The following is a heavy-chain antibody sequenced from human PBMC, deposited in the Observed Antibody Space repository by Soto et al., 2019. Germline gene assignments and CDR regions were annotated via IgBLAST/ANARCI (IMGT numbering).Heavy chain of an antibody. D-gene: IGHD6-19*01. J-gene: IGHJ5*02. Sequence: PSETLSLTCTVSGGSIIRSSYYWGWIRQPPGKGLEWIGSFYFGGSTFYNPPLKSRVTISVDTSKNQFSLEVRSVTAADTAVYYCVRHDRGRYLQSCFDPWGQGTLVTVS. CDR1: GGSIIRSSYY. CDR2: FYFGGST. V-gene: IGHV4-39*01. CDR3: VRHDRGRYLQSCFDP.